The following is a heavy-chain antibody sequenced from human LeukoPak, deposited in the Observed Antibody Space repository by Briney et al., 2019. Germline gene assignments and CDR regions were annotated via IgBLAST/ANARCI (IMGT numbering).Heavy chain of an antibody. CDR1: GGSISSYY. D-gene: IGHD3-10*01. CDR3: ARGWFGELHSTRGNRFDP. CDR2: IYYSGST. Sequence: SETLSLTCTVSGGSISSYYWSWIRQPPGKGLEWIGYIYYSGSTNYNPSLKSRVTISVDTSKNQFSLKLSSVTAADTAVYYCARGWFGELHSTRGNRFDPWGQGTLVTVSS. V-gene: IGHV4-59*01. J-gene: IGHJ5*02.